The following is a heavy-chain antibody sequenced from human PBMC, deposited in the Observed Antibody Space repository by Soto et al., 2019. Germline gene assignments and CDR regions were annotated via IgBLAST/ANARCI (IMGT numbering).Heavy chain of an antibody. J-gene: IGHJ6*02. Sequence: SLRLSCAASGFTFSSYGMHWVRQAPGKGLEWVAVISYDGSNKYYADSVKGRFTISRDNSKDTLYLQMNSLRAEDTAVYYCAKAYGSGSRYYYYGMDVWGQGTTVTVSS. D-gene: IGHD3-10*01. V-gene: IGHV3-30*18. CDR2: ISYDGSNK. CDR1: GFTFSSYG. CDR3: AKAYGSGSRYYYYGMDV.